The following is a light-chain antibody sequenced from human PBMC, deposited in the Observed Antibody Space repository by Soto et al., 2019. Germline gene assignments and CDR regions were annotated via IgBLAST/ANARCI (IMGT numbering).Light chain of an antibody. J-gene: IGLJ1*01. CDR1: SSDVGGYNY. Sequence: QSVLTQPASVSGSPGQSITISCTGTSSDVGGYNYVSWYQQLPGKAPKLMIYDVSNRPSGVSNRFSGPKSGNTASLTISGLQAEDEADYYCSSYTSSSTLFGTGTKLTVL. CDR3: SSYTSSSTL. V-gene: IGLV2-14*01. CDR2: DVS.